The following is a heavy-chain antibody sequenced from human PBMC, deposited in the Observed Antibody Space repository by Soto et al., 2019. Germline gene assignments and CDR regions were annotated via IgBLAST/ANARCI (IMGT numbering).Heavy chain of an antibody. J-gene: IGHJ6*02. Sequence: VESLKISCKGSGYSFTSYWISWVRLMPGKGLEWMGRIDPSDSYTNYSPSFQGHVTISADKSISTAYLQWSSLKASDTAMYYCARDDIVLMGDYYYYGMDVWGQGTTVTVSS. CDR1: GYSFTSYW. CDR3: ARDDIVLMGDYYYYGMDV. V-gene: IGHV5-10-1*01. D-gene: IGHD2-8*01. CDR2: IDPSDSYT.